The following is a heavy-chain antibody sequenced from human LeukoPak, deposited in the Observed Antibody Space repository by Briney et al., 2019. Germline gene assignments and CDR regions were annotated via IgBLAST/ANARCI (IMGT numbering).Heavy chain of an antibody. D-gene: IGHD1-7*01. Sequence: GGSLRLSCAASGFTDSSNYMSWVRQAPGKGLEWVSVIYSGGSTYYADSVKGRFTISRDNSKNTLYLQMNSLRAEDTAVYYCASHNWNYALAIDYWGQGTLVTVSS. V-gene: IGHV3-66*02. CDR3: ASHNWNYALAIDY. CDR1: GFTDSSNY. J-gene: IGHJ4*02. CDR2: IYSGGST.